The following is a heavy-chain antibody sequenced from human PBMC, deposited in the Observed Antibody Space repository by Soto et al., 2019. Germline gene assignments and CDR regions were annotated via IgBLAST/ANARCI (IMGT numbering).Heavy chain of an antibody. Sequence: QVQLQESGPGLVKPSQTLSLTCTVSGGSISSGDYYWSWIRQPPGKGLEWIGYIYYSGSTYNNPYLRCRVTRSVDTSNIQASLKLSSVTAADTAVYYCASNSYGYTFDDYWGQGTLVTVSS. D-gene: IGHD5-18*01. J-gene: IGHJ4*02. CDR2: IYYSGST. V-gene: IGHV4-30-4*01. CDR1: GGSISSGDYY. CDR3: ASNSYGYTFDDY.